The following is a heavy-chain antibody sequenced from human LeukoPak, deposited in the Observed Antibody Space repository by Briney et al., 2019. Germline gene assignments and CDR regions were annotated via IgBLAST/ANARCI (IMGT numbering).Heavy chain of an antibody. Sequence: DPSETLSLTCFVSGDSITNSYYWNWIRQPAGKGLEWIGRIYTSVSTDYNPSLKSRVTMSIDTYKNHFSLKLTSVTAADTAVYYYARDKAHYYDSSGCLVGCFDPWGQGTLVTASS. V-gene: IGHV4-4*07. CDR2: IYTSVST. CDR1: GDSITNSYY. J-gene: IGHJ5*02. D-gene: IGHD3-22*01. CDR3: ARDKAHYYDSSGCLVGCFDP.